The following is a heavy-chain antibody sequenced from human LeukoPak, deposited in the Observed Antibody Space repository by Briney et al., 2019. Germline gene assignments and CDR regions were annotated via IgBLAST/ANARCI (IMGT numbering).Heavy chain of an antibody. CDR2: IYNGVNT. CDR1: GASVSSASY. D-gene: IGHD2-15*01. J-gene: IGHJ6*02. Sequence: PSETLSLTCTVSGASVSSASYWTWIRQPPGKGVEWIAHIYNGVNTNYNPSLKSRVTISVDTSKNQFSLRLSSVTAADTAVYYCARGPHPGWHGYGMDVWGQGTTVTVSS. V-gene: IGHV4-61*01. CDR3: ARGPHPGWHGYGMDV.